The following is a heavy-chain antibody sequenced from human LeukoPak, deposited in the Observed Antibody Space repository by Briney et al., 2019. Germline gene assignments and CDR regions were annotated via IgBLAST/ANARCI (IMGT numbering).Heavy chain of an antibody. CDR1: GITFSNYG. CDR2: IIPLFGTT. J-gene: IGHJ4*02. V-gene: IGHV1-69*06. Sequence: SVKVSCKASGITFSNYGIAWVRQAPGQGLEWMGGIIPLFGTTNYAQIFQGKVTITADKSTTTVYMELSGLRSDDTAVYYCARAGSGYSFDHWGQGALVTVFS. D-gene: IGHD5-12*01. CDR3: ARAGSGYSFDH.